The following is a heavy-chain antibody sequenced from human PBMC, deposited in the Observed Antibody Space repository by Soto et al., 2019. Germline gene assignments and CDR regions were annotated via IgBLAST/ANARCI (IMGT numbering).Heavy chain of an antibody. J-gene: IGHJ5*02. CDR3: ARDLYYGSGSYPNWFDP. D-gene: IGHD3-10*01. CDR2: ISAYNGNT. CDR1: GYTFTSYG. Sequence: GASVKVSCKASGYTFTSYGISWVRQAPGQGLEWMGWISAYNGNTNYAQKLQGRVTMTTDTSTSTAYMELRSLRSDDTAVYYCARDLYYGSGSYPNWFDPWGQGTLVTVSS. V-gene: IGHV1-18*01.